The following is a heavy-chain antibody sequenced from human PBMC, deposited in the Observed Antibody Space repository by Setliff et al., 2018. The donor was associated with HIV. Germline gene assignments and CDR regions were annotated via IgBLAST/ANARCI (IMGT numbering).Heavy chain of an antibody. CDR2: IYDSGST. D-gene: IGHD3-10*01. Sequence: KTSETLSLTCVVSGYSISSGYYWGWIRQPPGKGLEWIGFIYDSGSTNYNPSLESRVTISVDTSKNQFSLKLSSVTAADTAVYYCARAIGIISLYYFDSWGQGTLVTVSS. J-gene: IGHJ4*02. CDR3: ARAIGIISLYYFDS. V-gene: IGHV4-38-2*01. CDR1: GYSISSGYY.